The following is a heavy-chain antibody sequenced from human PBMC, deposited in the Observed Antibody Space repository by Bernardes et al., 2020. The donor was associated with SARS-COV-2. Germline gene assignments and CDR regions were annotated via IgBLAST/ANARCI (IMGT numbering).Heavy chain of an antibody. D-gene: IGHD1-26*01. J-gene: IGHJ4*02. CDR1: GFTFSSYS. Sequence: GGSLRLSCAASGFTFSSYSMNWVRQAPGKGLECVSYISSSSSIIYYASSVKGRFTISRDNAKNSLYLQMNSLRAEDTAVYYCARVPSGSSKHELWGQGTLVTVSS. CDR3: ARVPSGSSKHEL. V-gene: IGHV3-48*01. CDR2: ISSSSSII.